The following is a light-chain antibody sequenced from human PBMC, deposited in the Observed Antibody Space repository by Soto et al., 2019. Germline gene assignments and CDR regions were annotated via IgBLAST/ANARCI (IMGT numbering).Light chain of an antibody. CDR3: QQYNSYSS. CDR1: QSVSSW. Sequence: DIQMTQSPSTLSASVGDRVTITCRASQSVSSWLAWYQQKPGKAPKLLISKTSSLESGVPSRFSGSGFGTEFTLIITSLQPDDVATYYCQQYNSYSSFGPGTKVDIK. CDR2: KTS. V-gene: IGKV1-5*03. J-gene: IGKJ3*01.